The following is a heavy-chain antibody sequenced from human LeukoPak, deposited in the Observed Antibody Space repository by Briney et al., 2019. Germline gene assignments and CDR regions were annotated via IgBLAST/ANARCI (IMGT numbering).Heavy chain of an antibody. D-gene: IGHD1-26*01. CDR3: ARDPYSGSYGNYYYYFMDV. Sequence: NPGGSLRLSCAASGFTFSSYSMNWVRQAPGKGMEWVSSISSSSIYIYYADSVKGRFTISRDNAKNSLYLQMNSLRAEDTAVYYCARDPYSGSYGNYYYYFMDVWGKGTTVTISS. J-gene: IGHJ6*03. CDR2: ISSSSIYI. V-gene: IGHV3-21*01. CDR1: GFTFSSYS.